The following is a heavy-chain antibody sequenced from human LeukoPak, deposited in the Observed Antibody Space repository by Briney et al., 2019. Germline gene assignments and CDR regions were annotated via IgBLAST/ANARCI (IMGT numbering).Heavy chain of an antibody. CDR2: IWYDGSNK. Sequence: GGSPRLSCAASGFTFSHYGMGWVRQAPGKGLEWVAVIWYDGSNKYYADSVKGRFTVSRDNSENTLYLQMNSLRAEDTAVYYCARGRGHNYGEVDSWGQGTLVTVSS. V-gene: IGHV3-33*01. CDR1: GFTFSHYG. CDR3: ARGRGHNYGEVDS. D-gene: IGHD5-18*01. J-gene: IGHJ4*02.